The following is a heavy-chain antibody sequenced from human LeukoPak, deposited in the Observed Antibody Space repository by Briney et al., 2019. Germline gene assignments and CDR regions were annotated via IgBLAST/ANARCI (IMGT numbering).Heavy chain of an antibody. CDR1: GFTFSSYA. D-gene: IGHD2-15*01. Sequence: KAGGSLRLSCAASGFTFSSYAMSWVRQAPGKGLEWVSAISGSGGSTYYADSVKGWFTISRDNSKNTLYLQMNSLRAEDTAVYYCAKGGLLGYCSGGSCYSSYYGMDVWGQGTTVTVSS. CDR2: ISGSGGST. J-gene: IGHJ6*02. V-gene: IGHV3-23*01. CDR3: AKGGLLGYCSGGSCYSSYYGMDV.